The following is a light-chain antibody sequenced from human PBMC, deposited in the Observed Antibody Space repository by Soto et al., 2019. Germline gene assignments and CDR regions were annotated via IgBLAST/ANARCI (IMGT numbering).Light chain of an antibody. J-gene: IGKJ2*01. CDR1: QSVSSN. CDR2: GAS. Sequence: EIVMTQSPATLSVSPGERATLSCRASQSVSSNLAWYQQKPGQAPRLLIYGASTRATGIPARFSGSGSGTEFTLTISSLQSEDFAVYYGQQYNSSPNTFGQGTKLEIK. V-gene: IGKV3-15*01. CDR3: QQYNSSPNT.